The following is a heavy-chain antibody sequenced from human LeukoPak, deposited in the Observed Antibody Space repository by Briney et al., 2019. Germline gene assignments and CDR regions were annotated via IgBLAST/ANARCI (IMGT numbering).Heavy chain of an antibody. J-gene: IGHJ3*02. CDR3: ARGLTDIVVAPSI. CDR2: LNPDNGNT. CDR1: GYTFTSYG. Sequence: ASVKVSCKGSGYTFTSYGINWVRQATGQGLEWMGWLNPDNGNTGCAQKFQGRITMTRDTSTSTAYMELSSLRSEDTAVYYCARGLTDIVVAPSIWGQGTMVTVSS. V-gene: IGHV1-8*01. D-gene: IGHD2-2*01.